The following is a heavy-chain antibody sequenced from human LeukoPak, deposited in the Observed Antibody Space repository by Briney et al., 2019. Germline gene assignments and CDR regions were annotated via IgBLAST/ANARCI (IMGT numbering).Heavy chain of an antibody. CDR2: ISGSGGST. CDR1: GFTFSSYA. J-gene: IGHJ2*01. Sequence: GSLRLSCAASGFTFSSYAMSWVRQAPGKGLEWDSAISGSGGSTYYADSVKGRFTISRDNSKNTLYLQMNSLRAEDTAVYYCAKSPRRIVGAHFDLWGRGTLVTVSS. D-gene: IGHD1-26*01. CDR3: AKSPRRIVGAHFDL. V-gene: IGHV3-23*01.